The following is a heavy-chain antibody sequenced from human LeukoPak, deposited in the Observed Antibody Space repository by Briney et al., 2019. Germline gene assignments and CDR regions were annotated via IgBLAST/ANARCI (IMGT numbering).Heavy chain of an antibody. Sequence: GGSLRLSCAASGFTFSNFGMSGVRQAPEKGLEWVSSVTISGDNTYYADSVKGRFTISRDNSKDTLYLLMSSLRAGDTAVYYCARGRGRNPSGYYYYMDVWGKGTTVTVSS. V-gene: IGHV3-23*01. J-gene: IGHJ6*03. D-gene: IGHD3-3*01. CDR1: GFTFSNFG. CDR2: VTISGDNT. CDR3: ARGRGRNPSGYYYYMDV.